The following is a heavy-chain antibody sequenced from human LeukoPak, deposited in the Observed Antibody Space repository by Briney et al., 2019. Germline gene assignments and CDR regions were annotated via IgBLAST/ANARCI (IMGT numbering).Heavy chain of an antibody. CDR1: AYTFTSYG. Sequence: ASVTVSCKSSAYTFTSYGISWVRQAPGPGLEWMGWISAYNGNTNYAQKLQGRVTMTTDTSTSTAYLELASLRSDDTAVYYCPNGIAVAGTLDYWGQGTLVTVSP. CDR3: PNGIAVAGTLDY. V-gene: IGHV1-18*01. D-gene: IGHD6-19*01. CDR2: ISAYNGNT. J-gene: IGHJ4*02.